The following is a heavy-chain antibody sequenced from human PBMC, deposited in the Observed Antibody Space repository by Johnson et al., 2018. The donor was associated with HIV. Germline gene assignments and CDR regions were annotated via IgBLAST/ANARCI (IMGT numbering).Heavy chain of an antibody. Sequence: VQLVESGGGVVQPGTSLRLSCAASGFTFTSFAMHWVRQAPGKGLEWVAVISYDGSNKYYADSVKGRFTISRDNSKNTLYLQMNSLRAEDTAVYYCAASVYYYDSSGYFAFDIWGQGTMVTVSS. D-gene: IGHD3-22*01. CDR2: ISYDGSNK. J-gene: IGHJ3*02. CDR1: GFTFTSFA. CDR3: AASVYYYDSSGYFAFDI. V-gene: IGHV3-30*04.